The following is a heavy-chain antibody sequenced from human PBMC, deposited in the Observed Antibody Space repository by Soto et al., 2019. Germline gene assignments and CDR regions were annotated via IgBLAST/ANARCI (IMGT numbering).Heavy chain of an antibody. CDR2: ISGSGGST. CDR3: AKHSSWYDLVDY. Sequence: EVQLLESGGGLVEPGGSLRLSCAASGFTFSSYAMSWVRQAPGKGLEWVSAISGSGGSTYYADSVKGRFTISRDNSKNTLYLQMKSLRAEDTAVYYCAKHSSWYDLVDYWVQGTLVTVSS. J-gene: IGHJ4*02. D-gene: IGHD6-13*01. V-gene: IGHV3-23*01. CDR1: GFTFSSYA.